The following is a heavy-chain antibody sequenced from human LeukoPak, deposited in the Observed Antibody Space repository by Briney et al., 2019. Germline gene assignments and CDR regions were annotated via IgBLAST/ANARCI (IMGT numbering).Heavy chain of an antibody. V-gene: IGHV4-59*01. CDR1: GGSISSYY. J-gene: IGHJ5*02. Sequence: SETLSLTCTVSGGSISSYYWSWIRQPPGKGLEWIGFIHYSGNTNYNPSLKSRVTISVDTSKNQFSLKLSSVTAADTAVYYCARQPGLYDSSGYYYGREEFFDPWGQGTLVTVSS. CDR2: IHYSGNT. D-gene: IGHD3-22*01. CDR3: ARQPGLYDSSGYYYGREEFFDP.